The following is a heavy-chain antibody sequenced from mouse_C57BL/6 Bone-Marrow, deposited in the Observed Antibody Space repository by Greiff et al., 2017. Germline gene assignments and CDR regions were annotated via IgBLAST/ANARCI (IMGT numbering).Heavy chain of an antibody. J-gene: IGHJ2*01. D-gene: IGHD1-1*01. CDR3: ARSPSSFDY. Sequence: VQLQQSGPELVKPGASVKISCKASGYTFTDYYMNWVKQSHGKSLEWIGDINPNNGGTSYNQKFKGKATLTVDKSSSTAYMELRSLTSEDSAVYYCARSPSSFDYWGQGTTLTVSS. CDR2: INPNNGGT. CDR1: GYTFTDYY. V-gene: IGHV1-26*01.